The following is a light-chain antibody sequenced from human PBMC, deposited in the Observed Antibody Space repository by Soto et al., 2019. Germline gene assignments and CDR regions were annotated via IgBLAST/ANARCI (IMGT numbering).Light chain of an antibody. CDR3: QVRDVWPS. V-gene: IGKV3-11*01. Sequence: EIVLTQSPATLSLSPGESAVLSCRASQSVSTSLAWYQHKPGQAPRLFIYDASKRAPGIPARFTGSGSGAHFTLTISSLEPEDIAVYYCQVRDVWPSFGQGTKVEIK. J-gene: IGKJ1*01. CDR2: DAS. CDR1: QSVSTS.